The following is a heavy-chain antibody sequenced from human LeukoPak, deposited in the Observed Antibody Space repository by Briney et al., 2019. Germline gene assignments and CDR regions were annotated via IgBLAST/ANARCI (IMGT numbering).Heavy chain of an antibody. Sequence: ASVKVSCKASGYTFTSYYMHWVRQAPGQGLEWMGIINPSGGRTTYAQKIQGRVTMTRDTSTSTVYMGLSGLRSEDTAVYYCARDSDTSGYYPLVDYWGQGTLVTVSS. CDR1: GYTFTSYY. CDR2: INPSGGRT. CDR3: ARDSDTSGYYPLVDY. J-gene: IGHJ4*02. D-gene: IGHD3-22*01. V-gene: IGHV1-46*01.